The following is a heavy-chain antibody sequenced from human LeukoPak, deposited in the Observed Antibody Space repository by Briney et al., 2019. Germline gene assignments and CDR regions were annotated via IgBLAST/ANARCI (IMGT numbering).Heavy chain of an antibody. CDR3: IRTYYDSSGYLFDY. J-gene: IGHJ4*02. CDR1: GFTSGFTFGDYT. D-gene: IGHD3-22*01. V-gene: IGHV3-49*04. Sequence: GGSLRLSCTASGFTSGFTFGDYTMSWVRQAPGKGLEWVGFIRTKAYGGTTEYAASVKGRFTISRDGSKSIAYLQMNSLKTEDTAVYYCIRTYYDSSGYLFDYWGQGTLVTVSS. CDR2: IRTKAYGGTT.